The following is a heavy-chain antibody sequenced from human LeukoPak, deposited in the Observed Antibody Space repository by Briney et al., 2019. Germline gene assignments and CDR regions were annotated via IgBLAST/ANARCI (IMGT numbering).Heavy chain of an antibody. Sequence: HPGGSLRLSCAASGFTFSSYAMNWVRQAPGKGLEWVSAVSGSSGSAYYADSVKGRFTISRDNSKNTLYLQMNSLRAEDTAVYYCARGVYSSVTLPPYFDYWGQGTLVTVSS. D-gene: IGHD4-17*01. J-gene: IGHJ4*02. CDR2: VSGSSGSA. CDR3: ARGVYSSVTLPPYFDY. V-gene: IGHV3-23*01. CDR1: GFTFSSYA.